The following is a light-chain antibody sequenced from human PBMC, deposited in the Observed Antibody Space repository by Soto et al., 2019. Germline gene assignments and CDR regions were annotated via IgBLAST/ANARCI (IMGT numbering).Light chain of an antibody. V-gene: IGKV3-11*01. CDR3: QQRSNRPPT. J-gene: IGKJ5*01. CDR1: QNVSSY. CDR2: DAS. Sequence: EIVLTQSPATLSLSPGERATLSCRASQNVSSYLAWYQQKLGQAPRLLIYDASNRATGIPARFSGSGSGTDFTLTISSLEPEDFAVYYCQQRSNRPPTCGQGTRLEIK.